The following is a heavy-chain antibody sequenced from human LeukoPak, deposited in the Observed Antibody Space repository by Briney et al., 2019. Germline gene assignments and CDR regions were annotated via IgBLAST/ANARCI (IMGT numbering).Heavy chain of an antibody. V-gene: IGHV4-59*01. CDR3: ARASGYFDY. CDR2: VFYSGST. CDR1: GGSISAYY. Sequence: PSETLSLTCTVSGGSISAYYWSWIRQPPGKGLEWIGYVFYSGSTNYNPSLQSRVTISVDTSKNQFSLNLRSVTAADTAVYYCARASGYFDYWGQGTLVTVSS. D-gene: IGHD3-10*01. J-gene: IGHJ4*02.